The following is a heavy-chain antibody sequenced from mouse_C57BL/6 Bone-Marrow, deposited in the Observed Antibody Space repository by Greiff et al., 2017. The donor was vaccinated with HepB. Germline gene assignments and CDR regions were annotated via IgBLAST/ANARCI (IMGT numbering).Heavy chain of an antibody. Sequence: VQLQQSGAELVRPGASVKLSCTASGFNIKDDYMHWVKPRPEQGLEWIGWIDPENGDTEYASKFQGKATITADNSSNTAYLQLSSLTSEDSAVYYCTSDGYYPAWFAYWGQGTLVTVSA. CDR1: GFNIKDDY. J-gene: IGHJ3*01. CDR2: IDPENGDT. CDR3: TSDGYYPAWFAY. D-gene: IGHD2-3*01. V-gene: IGHV14-4*01.